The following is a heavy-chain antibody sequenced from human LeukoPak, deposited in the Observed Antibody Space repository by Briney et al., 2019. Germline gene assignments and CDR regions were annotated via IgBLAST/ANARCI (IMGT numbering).Heavy chain of an antibody. CDR3: ARDDYDSGGYYYYFDY. CDR2: IYYSGST. CDR1: GGSISSYY. V-gene: IGHV4-59*01. Sequence: PSETLSLTCTVSGGSISSYYWSWIRQPPGKGLEWIGYIYYSGSTNYNPSLESRVTISVDTSKNQFSLKLSSVTAADTAVYYCARDDYDSGGYYYYFDYWGQGTLVTVSS. D-gene: IGHD3-22*01. J-gene: IGHJ4*02.